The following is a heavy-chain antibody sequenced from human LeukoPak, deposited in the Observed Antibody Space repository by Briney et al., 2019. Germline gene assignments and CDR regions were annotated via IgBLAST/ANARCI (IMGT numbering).Heavy chain of an antibody. CDR2: INPNSGGT. Sequence: GASVKVSCKASGYTFTGYYMHWVRQAPGQGLEWMGWINPNSGGTNYAQKFQGRVTMTRDTSISTAYMELSRLRSDDTAVYYCARDPPYYDFWSGYYTWPWFDPWGQGTLVTVSS. D-gene: IGHD3-3*01. CDR1: GYTFTGYY. CDR3: ARDPPYYDFWSGYYTWPWFDP. V-gene: IGHV1-2*02. J-gene: IGHJ5*02.